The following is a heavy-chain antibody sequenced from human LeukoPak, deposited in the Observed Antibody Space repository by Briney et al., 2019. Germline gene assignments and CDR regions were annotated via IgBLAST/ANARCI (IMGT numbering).Heavy chain of an antibody. CDR1: GGSISSGVYS. J-gene: IGHJ4*02. Sequence: SETLSLTCVVSGGSISSGVYSWNWIRQPPGKGLEGIGYIYYSGSTNYNPSLKSRVTISVDTSNNQFSLKLSSVTAADTAMYYCARQGRGGYNFPFDYWGQGTLVTVSS. V-gene: IGHV4-61*08. D-gene: IGHD5-24*01. CDR3: ARQGRGGYNFPFDY. CDR2: IYYSGST.